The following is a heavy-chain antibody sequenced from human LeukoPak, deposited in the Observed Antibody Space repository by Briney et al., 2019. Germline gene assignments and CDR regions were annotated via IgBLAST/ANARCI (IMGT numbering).Heavy chain of an antibody. CDR3: AKGAGTDRT. CDR1: GFTFSSYA. V-gene: IGHV3-23*01. CDR2: ISAGGVST. J-gene: IGHJ5*02. Sequence: AGGSLRLSCAASGFTFSSYAMSWVRQAPGKGLEWVSAISAGGVSTYYAASVKGRFTISRDNSKNTLYLQMNSLRAEDTAVYYCAKGAGTDRTWGQGTLVTVSS.